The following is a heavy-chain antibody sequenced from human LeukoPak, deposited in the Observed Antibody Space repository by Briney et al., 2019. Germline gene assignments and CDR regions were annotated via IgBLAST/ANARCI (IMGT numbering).Heavy chain of an antibody. D-gene: IGHD3-3*01. V-gene: IGHV3-9*01. CDR2: ISWNSGSI. Sequence: GGSLRLSCAASGFTFDDYAMHWVRQAPGKGLEWVSGISWNSGSIGYADSVKGRFTISRDNAKNSLYLQMNSLRAEDTALYYCAKDKDFWSGYFGVGFDYWGQGTLVTVSS. J-gene: IGHJ4*02. CDR1: GFTFDDYA. CDR3: AKDKDFWSGYFGVGFDY.